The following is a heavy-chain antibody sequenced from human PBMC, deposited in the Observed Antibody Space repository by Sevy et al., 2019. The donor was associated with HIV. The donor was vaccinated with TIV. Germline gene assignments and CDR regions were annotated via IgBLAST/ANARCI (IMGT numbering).Heavy chain of an antibody. CDR2: ISSSGNTR. J-gene: IGHJ4*02. CDR3: ARDRGGDDGNSWDFDY. Sequence: GGSLRLSCAASGFTFSDYYMSWIRQAPGKGLEWVSFISSSGNTRYYADSVKDRFTISRDNAKNSLFLQMNSLRAEDTAVYYCARDRGGDDGNSWDFDYWGQGTLVTVSS. D-gene: IGHD5-12*01. V-gene: IGHV3-11*01. CDR1: GFTFSDYY.